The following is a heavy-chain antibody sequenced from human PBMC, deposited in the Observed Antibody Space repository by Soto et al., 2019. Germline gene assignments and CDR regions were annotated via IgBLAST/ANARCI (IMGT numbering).Heavy chain of an antibody. CDR3: ARSVAGTPSGY. V-gene: IGHV3-21*01. Sequence: EVQLVESGGGLVKPGGSLRLSCAASGFTFSSYSMNWVRQAPGKGLEWVSSISSSSSYIYYADSVKGRFTISRDNAKNSLYLQMNSLRAEDTAVYYCARSVAGTPSGYWGQGTLVTVSS. CDR2: ISSSSSYI. D-gene: IGHD6-19*01. CDR1: GFTFSSYS. J-gene: IGHJ4*02.